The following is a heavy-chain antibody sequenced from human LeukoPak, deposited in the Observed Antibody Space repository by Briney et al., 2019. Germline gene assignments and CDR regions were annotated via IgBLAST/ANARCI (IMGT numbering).Heavy chain of an antibody. CDR3: ARTTTPILRYFDWPSYYYGMDV. D-gene: IGHD3-9*01. CDR1: GFTFSSYS. J-gene: IGHJ6*04. CDR2: ISSSSSYI. Sequence: GGSLRLSCAASGFTFSSYSMNWVRQVPGKGLEWVSSISSSSSYIYYADSVKGRFTISRDNAKNSLYLQMNSLRAEDTAVYYCARTTTPILRYFDWPSYYYGMDVWGKGTTVTVSS. V-gene: IGHV3-21*01.